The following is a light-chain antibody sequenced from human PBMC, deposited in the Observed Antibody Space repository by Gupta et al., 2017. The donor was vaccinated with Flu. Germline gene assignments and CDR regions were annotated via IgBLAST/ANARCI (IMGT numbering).Light chain of an antibody. CDR3: MQLTQFPYT. J-gene: IGKJ2*01. V-gene: IGKV2-24*01. CDR1: QSLVNHDGDTY. Sequence: IACRSSQSLVNHDGDTYLSWLHQRPGQPPRLLIYKTSNRFSGVPDRFSGSGAGTDFTLKISRVEAEDVGVFYCMQLTQFPYTFGQGTKLEIK. CDR2: KTS.